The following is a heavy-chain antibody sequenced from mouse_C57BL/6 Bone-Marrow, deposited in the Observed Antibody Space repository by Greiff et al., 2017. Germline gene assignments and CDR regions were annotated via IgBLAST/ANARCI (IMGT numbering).Heavy chain of an antibody. CDR3: ARGYDYDYAMDY. J-gene: IGHJ4*01. CDR2: INPNYGTT. V-gene: IGHV1-39*01. CDR1: GYSFTDYN. Sequence: EVQLQQSGPELVKPGASVKISCKASGYSFTDYNMNWVKQSNGKSLEWIGVINPNYGTTSYSQKFKGKATLTVDQSSSTAYVQLNSLASEDSAVSYGARGYDYDYAMDYWGQGTSVSVSS. D-gene: IGHD2-4*01.